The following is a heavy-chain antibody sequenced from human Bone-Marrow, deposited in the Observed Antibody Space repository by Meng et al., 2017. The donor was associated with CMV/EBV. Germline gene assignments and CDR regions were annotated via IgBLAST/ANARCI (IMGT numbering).Heavy chain of an antibody. CDR1: GYSFTSYW. CDR2: IYPGDSDT. CDR3: ARDLGYSSSAFDY. D-gene: IGHD6-13*01. V-gene: IGHV5-51*01. J-gene: IGHJ4*02. Sequence: GGAPKISWKGSGYSFTSYWIGWVRQMPGKGLEWMGIIYPGDSDTRYSPSFQGQVTISADKSISTAYLQWSSLKASDTAMYYCARDLGYSSSAFDYWGQGTLVTVSS.